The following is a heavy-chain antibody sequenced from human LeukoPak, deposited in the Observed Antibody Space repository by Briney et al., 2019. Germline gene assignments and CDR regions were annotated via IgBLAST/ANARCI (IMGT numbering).Heavy chain of an antibody. D-gene: IGHD2-2*02. CDR2: IRYDGSNK. J-gene: IGHJ4*02. Sequence: GGSLRLSCAASGFTFSSYGMHWVRQAPGKGLEWVAFIRYDGSNKYYADSVKGRFTISRDNSKNTLYLQMNSLRAEDTAVYYCAKHLQNIVVVPAAISPLDYWGQGTLVTVSS. CDR3: AKHLQNIVVVPAAISPLDY. V-gene: IGHV3-30*02. CDR1: GFTFSSYG.